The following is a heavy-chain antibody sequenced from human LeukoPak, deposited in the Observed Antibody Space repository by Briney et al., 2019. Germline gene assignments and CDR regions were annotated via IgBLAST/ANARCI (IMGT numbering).Heavy chain of an antibody. J-gene: IGHJ3*02. V-gene: IGHV4-34*01. CDR2: INHSGST. CDR1: GGSFSGYY. CDR3: ARETVVPADAFDI. Sequence: PSETLSLTCAVYGGSFSGYYWSWIRQPPGKGLEWIGEINHSGSTNYNPSLKSRVTISVDTSKNQFSLKLSSVTAADTAVYYCARETVVPADAFDIWGQGTMVTVSS. D-gene: IGHD2-2*01.